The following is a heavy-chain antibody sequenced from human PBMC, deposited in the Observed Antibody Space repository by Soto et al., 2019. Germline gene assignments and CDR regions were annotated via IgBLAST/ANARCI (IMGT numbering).Heavy chain of an antibody. CDR2: ISANNGNT. Sequence: QVQLVQSGAEVKKPGASVKVSCKASGYTFTSYGISWVRQAPGQGLEWMGWISANNGNTNYAKKLQSRVTMTTDTPTSTDYMELRSLRSDDTAWYYCASARESDALDYWGQGTLVTVSS. J-gene: IGHJ4*02. V-gene: IGHV1-18*01. CDR3: ASARESDALDY. D-gene: IGHD6-6*01. CDR1: GYTFTSYG.